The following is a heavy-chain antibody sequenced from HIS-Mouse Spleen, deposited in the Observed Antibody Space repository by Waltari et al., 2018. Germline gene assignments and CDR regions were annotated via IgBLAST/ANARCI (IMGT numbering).Heavy chain of an antibody. CDR1: DVSISSSSHS. CDR2: IYYSGRT. V-gene: IGHV4-39*07. J-gene: IGHJ2*01. D-gene: IGHD6-13*01. CDR3: AREIPYSSSWYDWYFDL. Sequence: QLQLQESGPGLEKPLETESLTCTISDVSISSSSHSWGWTRQPPGKGVEWIGSIYYSGRTYYNPSLKSRFTISVDTSKNQFSLKLGSVTAADTAVYYCAREIPYSSSWYDWYFDLWGRGTLVTVSS.